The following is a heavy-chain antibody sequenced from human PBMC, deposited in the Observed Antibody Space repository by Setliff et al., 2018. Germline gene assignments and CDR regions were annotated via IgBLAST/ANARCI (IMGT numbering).Heavy chain of an antibody. D-gene: IGHD6-19*01. V-gene: IGHV4-34*01. CDR3: ATSGFCSAGSCYSFDD. CDR2: ISPGGST. CDR1: GGGGSFSAYY. Sequence: LSETLSLTCGVSGGGGSFSAYYWSWIRQPPGKGLECIGEISPGGSTIYNPSLRSRVTMSVDTAKNRFSLNLTSVTAADTAVYYCATSGFCSAGSCYSFDDWGQGALVTVSS. J-gene: IGHJ4*02.